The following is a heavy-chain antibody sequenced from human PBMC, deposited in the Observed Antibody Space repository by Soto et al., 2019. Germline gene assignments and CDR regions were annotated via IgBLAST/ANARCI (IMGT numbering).Heavy chain of an antibody. V-gene: IGHV5-51*01. D-gene: IGHD6-19*01. Sequence: GESLKISCKGSGYSFNAYWIDWVRLMPGKGLEWMGIIYPADSDTRYSPSFQGQVTISVDKTISTAYLQLSSLKASDTAMYFCARHSISVAGTFDNWGQGTPVT. J-gene: IGHJ4*02. CDR1: GYSFNAYW. CDR3: ARHSISVAGTFDN. CDR2: IYPADSDT.